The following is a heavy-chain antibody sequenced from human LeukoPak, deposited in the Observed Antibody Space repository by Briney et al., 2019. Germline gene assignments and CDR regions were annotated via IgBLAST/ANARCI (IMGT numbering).Heavy chain of an antibody. CDR1: GGSISSGGYS. CDR2: IYHSGSS. CDR3: ARLGYCSSTSCYGGWLHP. J-gene: IGHJ5*02. D-gene: IGHD2-2*01. Sequence: SQTLSLTCAVSGGSISSGGYSWICMRPPPGKALVWIGYIYHSGSSYYNPSLKSRVTISVYRSKNQFSLKLSSVTAADTAVYYCARLGYCSSTSCYGGWLHPWGQGTLVTVSS. V-gene: IGHV4-30-2*01.